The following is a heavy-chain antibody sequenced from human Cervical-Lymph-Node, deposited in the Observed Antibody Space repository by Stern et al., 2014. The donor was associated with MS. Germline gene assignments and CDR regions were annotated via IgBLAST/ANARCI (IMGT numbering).Heavy chain of an antibody. V-gene: IGHV1-8*01. Sequence: VQLVQSGAEVKKPGASVKVSCKASGYTFTSYDINWVRQATGQGLEWMGWMNPNSGNTGYAQKFQGRVTMTRNTSISTAYMELSSLRSEDTAVYYCARAGGYSGYHYYYGMDVWGQGTTVTVSS. CDR1: GYTFTSYD. CDR2: MNPNSGNT. D-gene: IGHD5-12*01. J-gene: IGHJ6*02. CDR3: ARAGGYSGYHYYYGMDV.